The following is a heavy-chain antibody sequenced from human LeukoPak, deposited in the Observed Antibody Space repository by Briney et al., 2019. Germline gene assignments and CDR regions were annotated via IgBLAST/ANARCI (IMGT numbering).Heavy chain of an antibody. CDR1: GFMFSNYA. J-gene: IGHJ4*02. CDR3: ARVGSFGELLFDY. V-gene: IGHV3-66*01. D-gene: IGHD3-10*01. CDR2: IYSGGST. Sequence: GGSLRLSCVASGFMFSNYAMHWVRQAPGKGLEWVSVIYSGGSTYYADSVKGRFTISRDNSKNTLYLQMNSLRAEDTAVYYCARVGSFGELLFDYWGQGTLVTVSS.